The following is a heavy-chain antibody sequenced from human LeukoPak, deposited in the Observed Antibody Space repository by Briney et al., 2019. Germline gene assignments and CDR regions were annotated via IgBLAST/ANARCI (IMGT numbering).Heavy chain of an antibody. V-gene: IGHV3-49*04. Sequence: PGGSLRLSCTASGFTFGDYAMSWVRQAPGKGLEWVGFIRSKAYGGTTEYAASVKGRFTISRDDSKSIAYLQMNSLKTEDTAVYYCSNYYDSSGYYAYYYYYMDVSGKGTTVTVSS. J-gene: IGHJ6*03. CDR3: SNYYDSSGYYAYYYYYMDV. CDR2: IRSKAYGGTT. CDR1: GFTFGDYA. D-gene: IGHD3-22*01.